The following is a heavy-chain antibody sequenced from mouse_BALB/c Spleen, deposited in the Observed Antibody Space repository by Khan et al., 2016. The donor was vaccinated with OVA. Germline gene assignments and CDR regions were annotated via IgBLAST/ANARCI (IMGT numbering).Heavy chain of an antibody. CDR2: IYTYTGEP. J-gene: IGHJ4*01. Sequence: QIQLVQSGPELKKPGETVKISCKASGYTFTNYGMNWVKQAPGKGLKWMGWIYTYTGEPTYADDFKGRFAFSLESSASTAFLQINNLTNDDTATYFCARGSSRAMDYWGPGTSVPVSS. D-gene: IGHD1-1*01. CDR3: ARGSSRAMDY. V-gene: IGHV9-3-1*01. CDR1: GYTFTNYG.